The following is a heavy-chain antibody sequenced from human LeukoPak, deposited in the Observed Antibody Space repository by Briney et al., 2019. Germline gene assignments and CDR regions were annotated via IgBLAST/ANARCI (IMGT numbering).Heavy chain of an antibody. D-gene: IGHD3-3*01. Sequence: GGSLRLSCAASGFTFSTYAMTWVRQAPGKGLEWVSAISGNGGSTYSADSVKGRFTISRDNSKNTLYLQMNSLRAEDTALYYCAKQTAEGDYGFWSGYYGFDYWGQGTLVTVSS. CDR3: AKQTAEGDYGFWSGYYGFDY. CDR2: ISGNGGST. J-gene: IGHJ4*02. V-gene: IGHV3-23*01. CDR1: GFTFSTYA.